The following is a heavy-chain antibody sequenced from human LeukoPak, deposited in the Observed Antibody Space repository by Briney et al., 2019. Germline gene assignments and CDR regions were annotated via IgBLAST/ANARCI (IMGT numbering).Heavy chain of an antibody. Sequence: SETLSLTCTVSGGSISSYYWSWLRQPPGKGLEWIGYIYYSGSTNYNPSLKSRVTISVDTSKNQFSLKLSSVTAADTAVYYCARHRFGAPFDYWGQGTLVTVSS. D-gene: IGHD3-16*01. J-gene: IGHJ4*02. CDR1: GGSISSYY. V-gene: IGHV4-59*01. CDR2: IYYSGST. CDR3: ARHRFGAPFDY.